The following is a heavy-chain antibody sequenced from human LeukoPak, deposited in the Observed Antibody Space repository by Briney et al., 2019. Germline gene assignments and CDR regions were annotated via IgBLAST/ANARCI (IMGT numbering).Heavy chain of an antibody. CDR3: AKEGHGSGSPFDY. J-gene: IGHJ4*02. Sequence: GGSLRLSCAASGFTFSSYSMHWVRQAPGKGLEWVAVISYDGSNKYYADSVKGRFTISRDNSKNTLYLQMNSLRAEDTAVYYCAKEGHGSGSPFDYWGQGTLVTVSS. CDR1: GFTFSSYS. CDR2: ISYDGSNK. V-gene: IGHV3-30*18. D-gene: IGHD6-19*01.